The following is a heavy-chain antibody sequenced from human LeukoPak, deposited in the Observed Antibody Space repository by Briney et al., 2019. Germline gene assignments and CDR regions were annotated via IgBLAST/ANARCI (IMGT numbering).Heavy chain of an antibody. Sequence: GASVTVSCTASGGTFSIYSISWVRQAPGQGLEWIGGIIPNFGTANYAHKYQGRVTITADEPTSTAYMELSSLRSEDTAVYYCARGYSSSSGASIPSYYYYYYGMDVWGQGTTVTVSS. D-gene: IGHD6-6*01. J-gene: IGHJ6*02. V-gene: IGHV1-69*13. CDR2: IIPNFGTA. CDR1: GGTFSIYS. CDR3: ARGYSSSSGASIPSYYYYYYGMDV.